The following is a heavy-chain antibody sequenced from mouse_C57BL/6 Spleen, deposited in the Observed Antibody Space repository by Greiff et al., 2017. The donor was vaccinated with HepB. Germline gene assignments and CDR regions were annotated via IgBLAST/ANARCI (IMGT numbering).Heavy chain of an antibody. V-gene: IGHV5-4*01. CDR2: ISDGGSYT. J-gene: IGHJ3*01. Sequence: EVQGVESGGGLVKPGGSLKLSCAASGFTFSSYAMSWVRQTPEKRLEWVATISDGGSYTYYPDNVKGRFTISRDNAKNNLYLQMSHLKSEDTAMYYCAGELGRFSWFAYWGQGTLVTVSA. CDR3: AGELGRFSWFAY. D-gene: IGHD4-1*01. CDR1: GFTFSSYA.